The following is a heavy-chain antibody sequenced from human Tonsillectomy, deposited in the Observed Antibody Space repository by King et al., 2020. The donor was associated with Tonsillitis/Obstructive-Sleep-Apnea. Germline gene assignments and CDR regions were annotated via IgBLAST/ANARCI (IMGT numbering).Heavy chain of an antibody. CDR2: IYYSGTT. D-gene: IGHD6-19*01. Sequence: MQLQESGPGLVKPSETLSLTCTVSGGSINNNNYYWGWIRQPPGKGLEWIGTIYYSGTTYYNPSLKSRVTISVDTSKNQFSLKLSSVTAADTAVYYCAGRGIAVAGKIFDYCGQGTLVTVSS. V-gene: IGHV4-39*01. J-gene: IGHJ4*02. CDR3: AGRGIAVAGKIFDY. CDR1: GGSINNNNYY.